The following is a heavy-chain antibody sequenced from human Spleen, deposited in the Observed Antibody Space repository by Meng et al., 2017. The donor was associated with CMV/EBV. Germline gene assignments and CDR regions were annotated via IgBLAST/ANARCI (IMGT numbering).Heavy chain of an antibody. J-gene: IGHJ5*02. CDR1: GYTFTGYY. CDR3: ARDKIPARRRDYFDP. D-gene: IGHD6-6*01. CDR2: ISPTNGGT. V-gene: IGHV1-2*02. Sequence: SGYTFTGYYIHWVRQAPGQGLEWMGWISPTNGGTYYAQKFQGRVIMTRDTSISTAYMELSRLRSDDTAVYYCARDKIPARRRDYFDPWGQGTLVTVSS.